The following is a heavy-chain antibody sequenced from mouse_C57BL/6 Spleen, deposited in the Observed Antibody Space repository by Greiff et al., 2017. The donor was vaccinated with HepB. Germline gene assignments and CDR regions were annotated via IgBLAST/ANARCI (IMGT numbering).Heavy chain of an antibody. V-gene: IGHV5-4*01. CDR3: ARDEGVYSKYFAY. D-gene: IGHD2-5*01. Sequence: EVQLVESGGGLVKPGGSLKLSCAASGFTFSSYAMSWVRQTPEKRLEWVATISDGGSYTYYPDNVKGRFTISRDNAKNNLYLQMSHLKSEDTAMYYCARDEGVYSKYFAYWGQGTLVTVSA. CDR1: GFTFSSYA. J-gene: IGHJ3*01. CDR2: ISDGGSYT.